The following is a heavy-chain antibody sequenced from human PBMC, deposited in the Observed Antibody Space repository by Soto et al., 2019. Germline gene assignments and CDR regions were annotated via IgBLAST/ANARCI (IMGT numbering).Heavy chain of an antibody. CDR1: GFTFSSYG. CDR2: ISYDGSNK. J-gene: IGHJ3*02. D-gene: IGHD1-1*01. Sequence: GGSLRLSCAASGFTFSSYGMHWVRQAPGKGLEWVAVISYDGSNKYYADSVKGRFTISRDNSKNTLYLQMNSLRAEDTAVYYCASTNDGLHDAFDIWGQGTMVTVSS. V-gene: IGHV3-30*03. CDR3: ASTNDGLHDAFDI.